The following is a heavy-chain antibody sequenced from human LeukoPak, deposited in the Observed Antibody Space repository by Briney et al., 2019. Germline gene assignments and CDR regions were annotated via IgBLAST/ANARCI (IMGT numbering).Heavy chain of an antibody. CDR3: ARLRYYGLPSDY. Sequence: SETLSLTCTVSGGSISSSSYYWGWIRPPPGKGLVWIGSIYYSGSTYYTPALKSHVTIPVDTSKNQFALNLSSVTPADTAVYYCARLRYYGLPSDYWAQGTRVTVSS. D-gene: IGHD3-10*01. J-gene: IGHJ4*02. CDR2: IYYSGST. V-gene: IGHV4-39*01. CDR1: GGSISSSSYY.